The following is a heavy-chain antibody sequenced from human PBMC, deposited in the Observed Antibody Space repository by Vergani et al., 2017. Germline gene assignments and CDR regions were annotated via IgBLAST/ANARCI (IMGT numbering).Heavy chain of an antibody. CDR3: ARAPRGYGAAGFDY. Sequence: QMQLQESGPGLVKASETLSLTCTVSGDSIISRSYYWGWIRQPPGKGLEWIGSIYYSGSTYYNPSLKSRVTISVDTSKNQFSLKLSSVTAADTAVYYCARAPRGYGAAGFDYWGQGTLVTVSS. V-gene: IGHV4-39*01. CDR1: GDSIISRSYY. D-gene: IGHD3-10*01. CDR2: IYYSGST. J-gene: IGHJ4*02.